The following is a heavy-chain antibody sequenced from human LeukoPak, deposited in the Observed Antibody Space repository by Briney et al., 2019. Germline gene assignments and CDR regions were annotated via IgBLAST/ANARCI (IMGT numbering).Heavy chain of an antibody. Sequence: SETLSLTCTVSGGSINGYYWSWLRQPAGKGLEGIGRVYTSGDTNYISSLKSRVTVSVDTSRNQFSLKLTSVTAADTAVYYCARGGAHQPDHSHFYQFMDVWGKGTTVTVSS. CDR3: ARGGAHQPDHSHFYQFMDV. CDR1: GGSINGYY. V-gene: IGHV4-4*07. D-gene: IGHD1-26*01. CDR2: VYTSGDT. J-gene: IGHJ6*03.